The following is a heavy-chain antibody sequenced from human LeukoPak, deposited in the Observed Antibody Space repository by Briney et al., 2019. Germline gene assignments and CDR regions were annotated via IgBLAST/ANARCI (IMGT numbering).Heavy chain of an antibody. CDR2: IYYSGST. J-gene: IGHJ3*02. D-gene: IGHD7-27*01. CDR1: GGSISSYY. CDR3: ARSSGAPRVGFEI. V-gene: IGHV4-59*08. Sequence: SETLSLTCTVSGGSISSYYWSWIRQPPGKGLEWIGYIYYSGSTNYNPSLKSRVTISIDTSKNQFSLKLSSVTAADTAVYYCARSSGAPRVGFEILGQGTMVTVSS.